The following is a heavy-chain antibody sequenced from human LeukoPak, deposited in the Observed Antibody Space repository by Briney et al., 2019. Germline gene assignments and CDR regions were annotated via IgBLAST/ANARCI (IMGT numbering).Heavy chain of an antibody. D-gene: IGHD3-9*01. CDR1: GGSISSYY. J-gene: IGHJ4*02. V-gene: IGHV4-59*01. Sequence: PSETLSLTCTVSGGSISSYYWSWIRQPPGKGLEWIGYIYYGGSTNYNPSLKSRVTISVDTSKNQFSLKLSSVTAADTAVYYCASIKTYYDILTGYGPRYYFDYWGQGTLVTVSS. CDR2: IYYGGST. CDR3: ASIKTYYDILTGYGPRYYFDY.